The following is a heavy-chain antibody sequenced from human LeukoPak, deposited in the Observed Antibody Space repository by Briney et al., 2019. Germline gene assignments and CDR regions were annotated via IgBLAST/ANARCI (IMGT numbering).Heavy chain of an antibody. CDR2: IYYSGST. CDR3: ARLLGGITIFGVVGNFDY. J-gene: IGHJ4*02. V-gene: IGHV4-39*01. D-gene: IGHD3-3*01. Sequence: KSSETLSLTCTVAGGSISSSSYYWGWLRQPPGKGLEWIGSIYYSGSTYYNPSLKSRVTISVDTSKNQFSLKLSSVTAADTAVYYCARLLGGITIFGVVGNFDYWGQGTLVSVSS. CDR1: GGSISSSSYY.